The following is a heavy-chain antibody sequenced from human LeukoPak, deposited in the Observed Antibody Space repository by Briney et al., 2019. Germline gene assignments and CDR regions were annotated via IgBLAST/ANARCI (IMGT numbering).Heavy chain of an antibody. J-gene: IGHJ4*02. CDR2: MNPNTGRT. D-gene: IGHD3-10*01. CDR1: RYTFTKYD. CDR3: ARLSQTPDYYTLGGYYYLGY. Sequence: ASVTVSFTASRYTFTKYDSNWVREAAGHGREGMGWMNPNTGRTGYAQKFQRRITMPRHPSINTAYMELTNLRSEDTAIYYCARLSQTPDYYTLGGYYYLGYWGQGTPVTVSS. V-gene: IGHV1-8*01.